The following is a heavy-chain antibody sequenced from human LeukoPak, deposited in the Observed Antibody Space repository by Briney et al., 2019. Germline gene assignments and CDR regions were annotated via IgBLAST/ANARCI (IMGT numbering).Heavy chain of an antibody. CDR1: GGTFSSYA. CDR3: ARDTFYYDSSGYYHY. Sequence: ASVKVSCKASGGTFSSYAISWVRQAPGQRLEWMGGIIPIFGTANYAQKFQGRVTITADESTSTAYMELSSLRSEDTAVYYCARDTFYYDSSGYYHYWGQGTLVTVSS. V-gene: IGHV1-69*13. CDR2: IIPIFGTA. J-gene: IGHJ4*02. D-gene: IGHD3-22*01.